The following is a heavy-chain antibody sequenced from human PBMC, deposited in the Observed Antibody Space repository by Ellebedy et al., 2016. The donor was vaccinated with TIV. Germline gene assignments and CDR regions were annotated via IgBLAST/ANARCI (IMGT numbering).Heavy chain of an antibody. CDR1: GYSFTKYW. D-gene: IGHD2-15*01. CDR2: ISPDDSDA. V-gene: IGHV5-51*01. CDR3: ARRYCSGGSCWEFDY. Sequence: KVSCKGSGYSFTKYWIGWVRQMPGKGLEWMGVISPDDSDATYSPSFQGRVTISVDKSSSTAFLQLSSLKASDTAMYYCARRYCSGGSCWEFDYWGQGTLVTVSS. J-gene: IGHJ4*02.